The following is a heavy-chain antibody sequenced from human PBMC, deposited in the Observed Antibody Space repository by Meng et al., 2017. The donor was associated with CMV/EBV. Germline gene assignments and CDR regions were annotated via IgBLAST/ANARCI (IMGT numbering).Heavy chain of an antibody. D-gene: IGHD2-2*01. CDR1: GYTFTGYY. CDR2: INPNSGGT. Sequence: ASVKVSCKASGYTFTGYYMHWVRQAPGQGLEWMGWINPNSGGTNYAQKFQGRVTVTRDTSISTAYMELSRLRSDDTAVYYCARDQSSTSYYYYGMDVWGQGTTVTVSS. J-gene: IGHJ6*02. CDR3: ARDQSSTSYYYYGMDV. V-gene: IGHV1-2*02.